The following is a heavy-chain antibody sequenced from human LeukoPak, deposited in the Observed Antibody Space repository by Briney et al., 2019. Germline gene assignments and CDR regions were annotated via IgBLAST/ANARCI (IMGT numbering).Heavy chain of an antibody. CDR3: ARVGYCTNGVCYVFDY. CDR1: GDSISSSSYY. J-gene: IGHJ4*02. Sequence: SETLSLTCTVSGDSISSSSYYWGWIRQPPGKGLEWIGSIYYSGSTTYYNPSLKSRVTISVDTSKNQFSLKLSSVTAADTAVYYCARVGYCTNGVCYVFDYWGQGTLVTVSS. V-gene: IGHV4-39*01. D-gene: IGHD2-8*01. CDR2: IYYSGSTT.